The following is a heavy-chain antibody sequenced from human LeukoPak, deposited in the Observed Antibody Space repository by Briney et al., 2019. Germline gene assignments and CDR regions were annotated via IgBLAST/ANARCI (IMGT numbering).Heavy chain of an antibody. CDR1: GFTFSRYS. CDR3: ARSPYYYDSSGYYFDY. J-gene: IGHJ4*02. Sequence: GGSLRLSCAASGFTFSRYSMNWVRQAPGKGLEWVSRINSDGSSTSYADSVKGRFTISRDNAKNTLYLQMNSLRAEDTAVYYCARSPYYYDSSGYYFDYWGQGTLVTVSS. D-gene: IGHD3-22*01. CDR2: INSDGSST. V-gene: IGHV3-74*01.